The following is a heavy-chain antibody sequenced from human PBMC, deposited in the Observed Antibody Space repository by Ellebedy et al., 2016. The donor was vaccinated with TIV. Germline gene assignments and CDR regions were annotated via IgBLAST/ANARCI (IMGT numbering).Heavy chain of an antibody. CDR3: ARICGGDCYSVGSRNY. CDR2: LWTGGST. Sequence: GGSLRLSCAASGLTVNTNYMSWVRQTPGKGLQWVSTLWTGGSTFYADSVRGRFTVSKDNSKNTLFLQMNSLTPEDTAVYYCARICGGDCYSVGSRNYWGPGTLVTVSS. J-gene: IGHJ4*02. V-gene: IGHV3-53*01. CDR1: GLTVNTNY. D-gene: IGHD2-21*02.